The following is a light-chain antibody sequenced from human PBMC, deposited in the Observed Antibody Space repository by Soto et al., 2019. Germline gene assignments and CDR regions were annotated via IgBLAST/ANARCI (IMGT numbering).Light chain of an antibody. Sequence: EIVLTQSPGTLSLSPGERATLSCRASQSVSSSYLAWYQQKPGQAPGLLLYGASSRATGIPDRFSGSGSGTDFTLTISRLEPEDFAVFYCHQYGSSPALTFGGGTIVEIK. CDR3: HQYGSSPALT. V-gene: IGKV3-20*01. CDR2: GAS. J-gene: IGKJ4*01. CDR1: QSVSSSY.